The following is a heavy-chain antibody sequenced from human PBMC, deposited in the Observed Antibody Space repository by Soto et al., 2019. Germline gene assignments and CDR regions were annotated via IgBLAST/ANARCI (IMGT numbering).Heavy chain of an antibody. CDR1: GFTFSSYA. Sequence: GGSLRLSCAASGFTFSSYAMSWVRQAPGKGLEWVSAISGSGGSTYYADSVKGRFTISRDNSKNTLYLQMNSLRAEDTAVYYCAKDSPSHTLNSSRSGRAIVIWCKGTMVT. J-gene: IGHJ3*02. CDR2: ISGSGGST. V-gene: IGHV3-23*01. D-gene: IGHD6-13*01. CDR3: AKDSPSHTLNSSRSGRAIVI.